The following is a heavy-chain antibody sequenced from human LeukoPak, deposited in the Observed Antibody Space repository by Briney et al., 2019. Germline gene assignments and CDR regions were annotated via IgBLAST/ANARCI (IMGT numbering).Heavy chain of an antibody. D-gene: IGHD1-26*01. V-gene: IGHV1-2*02. Sequence: ASVKVSCKASGYTFTGYYMHWVRQAPGQGLEWMGWINPNSGGTNYAQKFQGRVTMTRDTSISTAYMELSRLRSDGTAVYYCARGKKYSGTFHYMDVWGKGTTVTVSS. J-gene: IGHJ6*03. CDR1: GYTFTGYY. CDR2: INPNSGGT. CDR3: ARGKKYSGTFHYMDV.